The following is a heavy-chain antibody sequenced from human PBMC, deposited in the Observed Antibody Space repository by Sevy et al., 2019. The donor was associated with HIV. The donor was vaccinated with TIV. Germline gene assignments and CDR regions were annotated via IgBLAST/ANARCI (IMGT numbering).Heavy chain of an antibody. CDR2: ISYDEAHK. V-gene: IGHV3-30*18. CDR1: GFTFRTSG. J-gene: IGHJ4*02. D-gene: IGHD3-10*01. CDR3: AKDYSAGITMVRGAYRARGDYFDY. Sequence: GGSLRLSCVTSGFTFRTSGMHWVRQSPGKGLEWVAVISYDEAHKNYADSVKGRFSISKDNSKTKVYLQMSSLRTEDTAVYYCAKDYSAGITMVRGAYRARGDYFDYWGQGTQVTVSS.